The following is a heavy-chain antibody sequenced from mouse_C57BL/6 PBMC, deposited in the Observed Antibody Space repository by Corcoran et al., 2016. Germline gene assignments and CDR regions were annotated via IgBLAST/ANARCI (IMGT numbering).Heavy chain of an antibody. V-gene: IGHV1-26*01. CDR3: ARGITYGSSERPFAY. D-gene: IGHD1-1*01. Sequence: EVQLQQSGPELVKPGASVKISCKASGYTFTDYYMNWVKQSHGKSLEWIGDINPNNGGTSYNQKFKGKATLTVDKSSSTAYMELRSLTSEDSAVYYCARGITYGSSERPFAYWGQGTLVTVSA. CDR2: INPNNGGT. CDR1: GYTFTDYY. J-gene: IGHJ3*01.